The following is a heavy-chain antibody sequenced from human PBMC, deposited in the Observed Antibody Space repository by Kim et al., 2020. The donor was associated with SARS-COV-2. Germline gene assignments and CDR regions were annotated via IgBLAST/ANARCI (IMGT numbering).Heavy chain of an antibody. D-gene: IGHD4-17*01. CDR3: ATEYAWRITSVTWLNH. Sequence: SLKSRVTISVDTSKNQFSLKLSSVTAADTAVYYCATEYAWRITSVTWLNHWGQGTLVTVSS. J-gene: IGHJ5*02. V-gene: IGHV4-59*12.